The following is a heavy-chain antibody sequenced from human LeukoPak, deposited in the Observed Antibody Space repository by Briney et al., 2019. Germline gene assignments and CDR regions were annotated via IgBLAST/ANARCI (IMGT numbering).Heavy chain of an antibody. CDR1: GFTFSAYA. Sequence: GGSLRLSCTASGFTFSAYAMMWVRQAPGKGPEWVSAIRGGGGSAFYADSVKGRFTISRDNSKYTLFLQMNSLRAEDTAVYYCARDPNGDYIGAFDMWGPGTVVTVSS. V-gene: IGHV3-23*01. D-gene: IGHD4-17*01. CDR2: IRGGGGSA. J-gene: IGHJ3*02. CDR3: ARDPNGDYIGAFDM.